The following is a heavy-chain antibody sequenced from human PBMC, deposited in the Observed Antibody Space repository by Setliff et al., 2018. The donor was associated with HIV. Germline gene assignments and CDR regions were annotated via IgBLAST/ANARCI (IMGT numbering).Heavy chain of an antibody. J-gene: IGHJ4*02. Sequence: GASVKVSCKASGGTFSNYAISWVRQAPGQGLEWMGGIIPIFGTAHYARRFQGRVTITADESTNTAYMELSSLISEDTALYYCAKGPPLVISLPDFWGQGTLGTV. V-gene: IGHV1-69*13. CDR3: AKGPPLVISLPDF. CDR1: GGTFSNYA. D-gene: IGHD3-9*01. CDR2: IIPIFGTA.